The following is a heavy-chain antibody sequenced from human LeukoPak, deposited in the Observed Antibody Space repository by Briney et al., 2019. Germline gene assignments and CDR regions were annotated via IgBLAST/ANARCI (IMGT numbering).Heavy chain of an antibody. CDR2: IYYSGST. CDR1: GGFISSSSYY. D-gene: IGHD1-26*01. J-gene: IGHJ5*02. V-gene: IGHV4-39*07. CDR3: ARFVGGQVRNWFDP. Sequence: PSETLSLTCTVSGGFISSSSYYWGWIRQPPGKGLEWIGSIYYSGSTYYSPSLKSRVTISVDTSKNQFSLKLSSVTAADTAVYYCARFVGGQVRNWFDPWGQGTLVTVSS.